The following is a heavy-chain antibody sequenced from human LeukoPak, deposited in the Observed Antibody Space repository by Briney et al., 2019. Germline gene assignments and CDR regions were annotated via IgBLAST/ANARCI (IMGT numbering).Heavy chain of an antibody. CDR3: ARDSGYCSSTSCYVWFDP. CDR1: GYTFTGYY. V-gene: IGHV1-2*02. D-gene: IGHD2-2*01. CDR2: INPNSGGT. Sequence: GASVKVSCKASGYTFTGYYMHWVRRAPGQGLEWMGWINPNSGGTNYAQKFQGRVTMTRDTSISTAYMELSRLRSDDTAVYYCARDSGYCSSTSCYVWFDPWGQGTLVTVSS. J-gene: IGHJ5*02.